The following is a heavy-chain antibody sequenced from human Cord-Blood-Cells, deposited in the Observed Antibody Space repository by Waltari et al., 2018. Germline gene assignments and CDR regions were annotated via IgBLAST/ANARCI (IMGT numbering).Heavy chain of an antibody. CDR1: GYTFTGYY. CDR2: INPNSGGT. V-gene: IGHV1-2*02. Sequence: QVQLVQSGAEVKKPGASVKVSCQASGYTFTGYYMLRVRQAPGKGLEWMGWINPNSGGTNYAQKFQGRVTMTRDTSISTAYMELSRLRSDDTAVYYCARIYFGGSGSNWFDPWGQGTLVTVSS. CDR3: ARIYFGGSGSNWFDP. J-gene: IGHJ5*02. D-gene: IGHD3-10*01.